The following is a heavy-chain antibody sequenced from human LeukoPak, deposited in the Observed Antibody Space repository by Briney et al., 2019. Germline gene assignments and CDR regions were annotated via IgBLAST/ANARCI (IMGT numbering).Heavy chain of an antibody. D-gene: IGHD6-19*01. CDR1: GYTFTSYD. Sequence: RGASVKVSCKASGYTFTSYDINWVRQATGQGLEWMGWMNPNSGNTGYAQKFQGRVTMTRNTSISTAYMELSSLRSEGTAVYYCARDLRQVIAVAGTEGDYWGQGTLVTVSS. J-gene: IGHJ4*02. CDR3: ARDLRQVIAVAGTEGDY. CDR2: MNPNSGNT. V-gene: IGHV1-8*01.